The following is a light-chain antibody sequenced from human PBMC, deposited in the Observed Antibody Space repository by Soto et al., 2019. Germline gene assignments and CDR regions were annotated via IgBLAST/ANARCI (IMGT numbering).Light chain of an antibody. Sequence: EIVMTQSPATLSVSPGERATLSCRASQSVSNNLAWYQKKPGQAPRHLLYGASTRANGIPARFSGGGSGTEFTLTISTLQSEDLAVYSCQKYNNWWTFGQGTRVEIK. J-gene: IGKJ1*01. CDR2: GAS. V-gene: IGKV3-15*01. CDR1: QSVSNN. CDR3: QKYNNWWT.